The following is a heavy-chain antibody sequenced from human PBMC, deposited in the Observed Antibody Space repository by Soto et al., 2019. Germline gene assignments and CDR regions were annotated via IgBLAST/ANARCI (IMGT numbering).Heavy chain of an antibody. CDR3: AKNGRAAAMYNWFDP. D-gene: IGHD6-13*01. J-gene: IGHJ5*02. CDR2: ISGSGGTT. CDR1: GFTFSSYA. V-gene: IGHV3-23*01. Sequence: EVQLLESGGGLVQPGGSLRLSCTGSGFTFSSYAMNWVRQAPGKGLECVSTISGSGGTTYYADSVQGRFTISRDNSKNTLYLQMSSLRAEDTAVYYCAKNGRAAAMYNWFDPWGQGTLVTVSS.